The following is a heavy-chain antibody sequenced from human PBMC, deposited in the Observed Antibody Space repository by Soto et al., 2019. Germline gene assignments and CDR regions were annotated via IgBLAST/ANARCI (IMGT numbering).Heavy chain of an antibody. V-gene: IGHV4-59*01. CDR3: ARTVDYYDSSGLLQGAFDI. CDR1: GGSISSYY. Sequence: SETLSLTCTVSGGSISSYYWSWIRQPPGKGLEWIGYIYYSGSTNYNPSLKSRVTISVDTSKNQFSLKLSSVTAADTAVYYCARTVDYYDSSGLLQGAFDIWGQGTMVTVSS. J-gene: IGHJ3*02. CDR2: IYYSGST. D-gene: IGHD3-22*01.